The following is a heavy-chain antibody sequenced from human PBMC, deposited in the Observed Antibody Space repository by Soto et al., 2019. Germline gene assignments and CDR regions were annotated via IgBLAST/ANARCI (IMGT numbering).Heavy chain of an antibody. CDR1: GFTFSSYG. CDR2: ISNDGNKE. V-gene: IGHV3-30*18. CDR3: GKPAGRAS. Sequence: QVHLVESGGGVVQPGRSLRLSCTTSGFTFSSYGLHWFRQAPGRGLEWLALISNDGNKEFYADSVKGRFTVSRDNVKNKLYLPMDSLRAEVAAVYNCGKPAGRASWGQGTLVTVSS. J-gene: IGHJ5*02.